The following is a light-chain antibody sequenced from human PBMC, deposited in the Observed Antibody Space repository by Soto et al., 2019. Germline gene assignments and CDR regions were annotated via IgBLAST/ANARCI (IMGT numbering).Light chain of an antibody. CDR3: GTWDTSLSVWV. Sequence: QSILTQPPSVSAAPGQRVTISCSGSSSNIGRNYVSWYQQVPGTAPKLLICDNNKRPSGIPDRFSGSKSGTSATLGITGLQTGDEADYYCGTWDTSLSVWVFGGGTKLTVL. V-gene: IGLV1-51*01. J-gene: IGLJ3*02. CDR1: SSNIGRNY. CDR2: DNN.